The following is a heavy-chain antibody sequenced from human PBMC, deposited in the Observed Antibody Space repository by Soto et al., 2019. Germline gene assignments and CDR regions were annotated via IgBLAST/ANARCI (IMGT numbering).Heavy chain of an antibody. J-gene: IGHJ6*02. Sequence: PGGSLRLSCAASGFTFSSYGMHWVRQAPGKGLEWVAVISYDGSNKYYADSVKGRFTISRDNSKNTLYLQMNSLRAEDTAVYYCAKGGYCSGGSCNYYYGMDVWGQGTTVTVSS. D-gene: IGHD2-15*01. CDR1: GFTFSSYG. CDR3: AKGGYCSGGSCNYYYGMDV. CDR2: ISYDGSNK. V-gene: IGHV3-30*18.